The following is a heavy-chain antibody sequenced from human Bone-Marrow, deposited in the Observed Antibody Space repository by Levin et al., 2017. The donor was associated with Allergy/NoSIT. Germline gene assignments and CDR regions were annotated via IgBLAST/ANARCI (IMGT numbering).Heavy chain of an antibody. CDR2: IWYDGTNK. CDR3: ARDLDTSELFDS. D-gene: IGHD1-1*01. V-gene: IGHV3-33*01. J-gene: IGHJ4*02. CDR1: GFKFSDRG. Sequence: LPLTCAASGFKFSDRGMHWVRQAPGKGLEWVGIIWYDGTNKHYADSVRGRFTISRDNSKNTLYLQMNSLRAEDTAVYYCARDLDTSELFDSWGQGTLVTVAS.